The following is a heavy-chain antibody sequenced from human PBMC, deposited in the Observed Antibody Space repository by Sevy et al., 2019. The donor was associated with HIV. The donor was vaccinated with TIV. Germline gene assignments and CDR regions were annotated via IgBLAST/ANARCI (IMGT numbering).Heavy chain of an antibody. Sequence: GGSLRLSCAASGFAFSSYWMSWVRQAPGKGLEWVANIKEDGSEVYYVGSVKGRFTISRDNAKKSLYLQMNSLRVEDTAVYYCARELDSSSWWGYSDCWGQGILVTVSS. CDR2: IKEDGSEV. J-gene: IGHJ4*02. CDR1: GFAFSSYW. V-gene: IGHV3-7*01. D-gene: IGHD6-13*01. CDR3: ARELDSSSWWGYSDC.